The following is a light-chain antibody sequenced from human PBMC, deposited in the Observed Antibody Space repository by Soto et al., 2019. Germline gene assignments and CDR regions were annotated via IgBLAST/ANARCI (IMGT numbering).Light chain of an antibody. V-gene: IGLV7-43*01. CDR1: TGAVTGGYY. CDR2: STS. J-gene: IGLJ7*01. CDR3: LLYYGGAQLI. Sequence: QTVVTQEPSLTVSPGGTVTLTCASSTGAVTGGYYPNWFQRKPGQAPRPLIYSTSNKHSWTPARFSDSLLGGKAALTLSGVQPEDEAEYYCLLYYGGAQLIFGGGTQLTVL.